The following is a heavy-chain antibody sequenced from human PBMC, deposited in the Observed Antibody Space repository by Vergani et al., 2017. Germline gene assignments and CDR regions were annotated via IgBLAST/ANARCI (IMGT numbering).Heavy chain of an antibody. CDR1: GYTFTGYY. D-gene: IGHD5-12*01. J-gene: IGHJ6*03. V-gene: IGHV1-2*04. Sequence: QVQLVQSGAEVKKPGASVKVSCKASGYTFTGYYMHWVRQAPGQGLEWMGWINPNSGGTNYVQKFQGWVTMTRDTSISTAYMELSRLRSDDTAVYYCARAKSFSGYDPTNYYYYXMDVWGKGTTVTVSS. CDR2: INPNSGGT. CDR3: ARAKSFSGYDPTNYYYYXMDV.